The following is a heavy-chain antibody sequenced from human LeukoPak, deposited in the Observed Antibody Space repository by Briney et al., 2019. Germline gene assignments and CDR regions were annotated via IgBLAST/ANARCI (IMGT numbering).Heavy chain of an antibody. V-gene: IGHV1-2*02. J-gene: IGHJ5*02. Sequence: GASVKVSCKSSGYTFTGYYMHWVRQAPGQGLEWMGWINPNSGGTNYAQKFQGRVTMTRDTSISTAYMELSRLRSDDTAVYYCARNPLGYCSSTSCYEGDWFDAWGQGTLVTVSS. CDR1: GYTFTGYY. D-gene: IGHD2-2*03. CDR3: ARNPLGYCSSTSCYEGDWFDA. CDR2: INPNSGGT.